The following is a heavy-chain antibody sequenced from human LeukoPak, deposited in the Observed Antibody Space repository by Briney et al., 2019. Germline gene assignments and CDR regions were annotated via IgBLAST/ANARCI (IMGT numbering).Heavy chain of an antibody. Sequence: PSETLSLTCTVSGGSVSSGSYYWSWLRQPPGKGLEWIGYIYYSGSTNYNPSLKSRVTISVDTSKNQFSLKLSSVTAADTAVYYCARDGRDYGSGSYQFDYWGQGTLVTVSS. CDR1: GGSVSSGSYY. CDR2: IYYSGST. J-gene: IGHJ4*02. D-gene: IGHD3-10*01. CDR3: ARDGRDYGSGSYQFDY. V-gene: IGHV4-61*01.